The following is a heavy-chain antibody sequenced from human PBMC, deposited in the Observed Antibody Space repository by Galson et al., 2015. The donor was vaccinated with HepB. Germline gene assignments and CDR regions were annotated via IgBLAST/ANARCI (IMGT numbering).Heavy chain of an antibody. D-gene: IGHD2-15*01. CDR2: IYSGGST. Sequence: SLRLSCAASGFTVSSNYMSWVRQAPGKGLEWVSVIYSGGSTYYEDSVKGRFTITRDNSKNTLYLQMNSLRAEDTAVYYCARDRGYSKDDAFDIWGQGTMVTVSS. CDR3: ARDRGYSKDDAFDI. V-gene: IGHV3-66*01. J-gene: IGHJ3*02. CDR1: GFTVSSNY.